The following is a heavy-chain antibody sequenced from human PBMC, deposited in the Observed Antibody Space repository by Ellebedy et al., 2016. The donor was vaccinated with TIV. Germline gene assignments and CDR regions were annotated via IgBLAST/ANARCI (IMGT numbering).Heavy chain of an antibody. J-gene: IGHJ4*02. CDR3: AKGGGSDRFYYFDY. V-gene: IGHV3-23*01. CDR1: GFTFSSYA. CDR2: TVGSGGST. Sequence: GGSLRLXXAASGFTFSSYAMSWVRQAPGKGLEWVSTTVGSGGSTYSADSVRGRFTVSRDNSKDTLYLQMNSLRVEDTAVYYCAKGGGSDRFYYFDYWGRGTLVTVSS. D-gene: IGHD3-16*01.